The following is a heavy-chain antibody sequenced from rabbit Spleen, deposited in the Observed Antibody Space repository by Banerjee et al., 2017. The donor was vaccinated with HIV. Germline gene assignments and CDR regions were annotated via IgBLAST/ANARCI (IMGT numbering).Heavy chain of an antibody. CDR3: ARDTSSSFSSYGMDL. J-gene: IGHJ6*01. Sequence: QEQLVESGGGLVQPEGSLTLTCTASGVSLSSSSYLCWVRQAPGKGLEWIACIETDSSGFTYFATWAKGRFTISKTSSTTVTLQMTRLTAADTATYFCARDTSSSFSSYGMDLWGPGTLVTVS. V-gene: IGHV1S45*01. CDR1: GVSLSSSSY. D-gene: IGHD1-1*01. CDR2: IETDSSGFT.